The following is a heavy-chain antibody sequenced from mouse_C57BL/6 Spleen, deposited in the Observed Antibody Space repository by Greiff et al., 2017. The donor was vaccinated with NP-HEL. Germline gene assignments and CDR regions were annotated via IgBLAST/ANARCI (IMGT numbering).Heavy chain of an antibody. CDR3: ARSGYYGSNGFAY. D-gene: IGHD1-1*01. CDR2: INPYNGGT. Sequence: VQLQQSGPVLVKPGASVKMSCKASGYTFTDYYMNWVKQSHGKSLEWIGVINPYNGGTSYNQKFKGKATLTVDKSSSTAYMDLNSLTSEDSAVYDCARSGYYGSNGFAYWGQGTLVTVSA. CDR1: GYTFTDYY. J-gene: IGHJ3*01. V-gene: IGHV1-19*01.